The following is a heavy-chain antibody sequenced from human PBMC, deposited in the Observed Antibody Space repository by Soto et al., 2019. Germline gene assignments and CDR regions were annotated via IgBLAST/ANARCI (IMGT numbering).Heavy chain of an antibody. V-gene: IGHV4-4*02. CDR2: IYHSGST. Sequence: PSETLSLTCAVSSGSISSSNWWSWVRQPPGKGLEWIGEIYHSGSTNYNPSLKSRVTISVDTSKNQFSLKLSSVTAADTAVYYCARVPVVVAATSQYFDYWGQGTLVTVSS. CDR1: SGSISSSNW. D-gene: IGHD2-15*01. J-gene: IGHJ4*02. CDR3: ARVPVVVAATSQYFDY.